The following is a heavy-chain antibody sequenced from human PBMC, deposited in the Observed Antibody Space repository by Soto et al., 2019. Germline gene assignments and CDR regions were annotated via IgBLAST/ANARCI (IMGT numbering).Heavy chain of an antibody. CDR3: ASEYYYDSSGYQSYYYYGMDV. V-gene: IGHV1-18*01. Sequence: ASVKVSCKASGYTFTSYGISWVRQAPGQGLEWMGWISAYNGNTNYAQKLQGRVTMTTDTSTSTAYMELRSLRSDDTAVYYCASEYYYDSSGYQSYYYYGMDVGGQ. D-gene: IGHD3-22*01. J-gene: IGHJ6*02. CDR1: GYTFTSYG. CDR2: ISAYNGNT.